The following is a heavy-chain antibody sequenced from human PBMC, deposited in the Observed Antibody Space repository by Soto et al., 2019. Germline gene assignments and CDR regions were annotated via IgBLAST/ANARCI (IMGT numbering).Heavy chain of an antibody. Sequence: GGSLRLSCAASGFTFNNYAIHWVRQAPGKGLEWVVAISRDGNNKYYADSVKGRFTISRDNSKNTLYLQMNSLRAEDTAVFYCAREEEVYYFDYWGQGTLVTVSS. J-gene: IGHJ4*02. V-gene: IGHV3-30-3*01. CDR1: GFTFNNYA. CDR2: ISRDGNNK. CDR3: AREEEVYYFDY.